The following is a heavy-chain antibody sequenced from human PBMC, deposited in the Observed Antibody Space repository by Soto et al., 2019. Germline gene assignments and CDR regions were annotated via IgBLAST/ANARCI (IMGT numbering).Heavy chain of an antibody. J-gene: IGHJ5*02. Sequence: SETLSLTCTVSGGSISSYYWSWIRQPAGKGLEWIGRIYTSGSTNYNPSLKSRVTMSVDTSKNQFSLKLSSVTAADTAVYYCATQMENYYDSSGYYSNWFDPWGQGTLVTVSS. CDR3: ATQMENYYDSSGYYSNWFDP. CDR2: IYTSGST. CDR1: GGSISSYY. D-gene: IGHD3-22*01. V-gene: IGHV4-4*07.